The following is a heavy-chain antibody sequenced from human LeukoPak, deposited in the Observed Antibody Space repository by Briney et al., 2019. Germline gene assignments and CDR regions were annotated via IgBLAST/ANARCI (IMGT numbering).Heavy chain of an antibody. Sequence: PSETLSLTCTVSGGSIGSYYWSWIRQPPGKGLEWIGYIYYSGSTNYNPSLKSRVTISVDTSKNQFSLKLSSVTAADTAVYYCAGSYCGGDCYSSSSTIDYWGQGTLVTVSS. CDR3: AGSYCGGDCYSSSSTIDY. CDR2: IYYSGST. CDR1: GGSIGSYY. J-gene: IGHJ4*02. V-gene: IGHV4-59*12. D-gene: IGHD2-21*02.